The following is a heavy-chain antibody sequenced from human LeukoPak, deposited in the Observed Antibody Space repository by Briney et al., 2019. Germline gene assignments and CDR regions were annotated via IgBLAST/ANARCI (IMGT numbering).Heavy chain of an antibody. V-gene: IGHV3-23*01. CDR2: ISGSGGST. J-gene: IGHJ4*02. CDR3: AKDPHYYGSGSFDY. Sequence: GGSLRLSCAASGFTFSSYAMSWVRQAPGKGLEWVSAISGSGGSTYYADSVKGRFTISRDNSKNTLYPQMNSLRAEDTAVYYCAKDPHYYGSGSFDYWGQGTLVTVSS. CDR1: GFTFSSYA. D-gene: IGHD3-10*01.